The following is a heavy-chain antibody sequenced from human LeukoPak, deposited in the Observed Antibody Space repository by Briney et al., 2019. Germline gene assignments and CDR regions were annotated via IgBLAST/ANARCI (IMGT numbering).Heavy chain of an antibody. D-gene: IGHD6-6*01. CDR2: INLNSGGT. Sequence: ASVKVSCKASGYTFTGYYMHWVRQAPGQGLEWMGWINLNSGGTSYAQKFQGRVTTTRDTSITSAYMELSSLRSDDTAVYYCARAGHGATSVGEYMNDYWGQGTLVIVSS. V-gene: IGHV1-2*02. J-gene: IGHJ4*02. CDR1: GYTFTGYY. CDR3: ARAGHGATSVGEYMNDY.